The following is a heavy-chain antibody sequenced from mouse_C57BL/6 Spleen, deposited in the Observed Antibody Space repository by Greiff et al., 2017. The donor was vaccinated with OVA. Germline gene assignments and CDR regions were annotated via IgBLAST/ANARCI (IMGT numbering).Heavy chain of an antibody. V-gene: IGHV7-3*01. CDR1: GFTFTDYY. D-gene: IGHD3-2*02. CDR2: IRNKANGYTT. J-gene: IGHJ2*01. CDR3: ARYGGSGYFYFDY. Sequence: EVKLEESGGGLVQPGGSLSLSCAASGFTFTDYYMSWVRQPPGKALEWLGFIRNKANGYTTEYSASVKGRFTISRDNSQSILYLQMNALRAEDSATYYCARYGGSGYFYFDYWGQGTTLTVSS.